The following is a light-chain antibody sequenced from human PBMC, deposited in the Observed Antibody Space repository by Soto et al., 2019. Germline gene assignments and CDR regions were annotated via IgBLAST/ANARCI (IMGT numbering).Light chain of an antibody. CDR2: GAS. V-gene: IGKV3-20*01. Sequence: EIVLTQSPGTLSLSPGERATLSCRASQSVSSSYLAWYQQKPGQAPRLLIYGASIRATGIPDRFSGSWSGPDFTLSSSRLEPEDFAVYYCEQSSTFGPGTQVHIK. J-gene: IGKJ3*01. CDR1: QSVSSSY. CDR3: EQSST.